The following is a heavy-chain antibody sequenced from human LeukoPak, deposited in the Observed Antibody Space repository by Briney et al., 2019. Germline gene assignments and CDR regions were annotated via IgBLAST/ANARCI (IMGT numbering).Heavy chain of an antibody. CDR1: GFTFSSYA. V-gene: IGHV3-7*01. CDR2: VNEDGRQI. J-gene: IGHJ4*02. Sequence: GGSLRLSCAASGFTFSSYAMSWVRQAPGKGLEWVAKVNEDGRQIYYADSVKGRFTISRDNAKNSVHLQMNNLRVEDTAVYYCAKDEVGGHFEYWGQGILVTVSS. CDR3: AKDEVGGHFEY.